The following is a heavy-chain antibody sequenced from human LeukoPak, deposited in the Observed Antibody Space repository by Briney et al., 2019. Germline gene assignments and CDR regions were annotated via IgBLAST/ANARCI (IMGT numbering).Heavy chain of an antibody. CDR3: ARVSRYYDSRLDY. CDR2: IYYSGST. J-gene: IGHJ4*02. D-gene: IGHD3-22*01. Sequence: SETLSLTCTVSGGSISSYYWSWIRQPPGKGLEWIGYIYYSGSTNYNPSLKRRVTISVDTSKNQFSLKLSSVTAADTAVYYCARVSRYYDSRLDYWGQGTLFTVSS. V-gene: IGHV4-59*01. CDR1: GGSISSYY.